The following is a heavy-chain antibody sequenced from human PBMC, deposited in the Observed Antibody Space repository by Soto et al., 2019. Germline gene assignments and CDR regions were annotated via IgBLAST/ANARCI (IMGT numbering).Heavy chain of an antibody. V-gene: IGHV1-2*04. CDR3: ARQHGDYYRWFDP. Sequence: ASVKVSFKASGFTFTAYHMHWLRQAPGQGLEWMGWIDLNNGDTHYVQRFQGWVTMTRDTSISTAYMKLGNLKSDDTAVYYCARQHGDYYRWFDPWGQGTLVTVSS. CDR2: IDLNNGDT. D-gene: IGHD4-17*01. CDR1: GFTFTAYH. J-gene: IGHJ5*02.